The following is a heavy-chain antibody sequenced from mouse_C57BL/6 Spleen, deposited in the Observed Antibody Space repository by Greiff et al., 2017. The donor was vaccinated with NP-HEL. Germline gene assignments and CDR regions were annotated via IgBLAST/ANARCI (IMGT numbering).Heavy chain of an antibody. CDR2: IYPGSGNT. CDR3: ARRYGSSFAWFAY. J-gene: IGHJ3*01. D-gene: IGHD1-1*01. Sequence: VKLMESGAELVRPGASVKLSCKASGYTFTDYYINWVKQRPGQGLEWIARIYPGSGNTYYTEKFKGKATLTAEKSSSTAYMQLSSLKSEDSAVYFCARRYGSSFAWFAYWGQGTLVTVSA. V-gene: IGHV1-76*01. CDR1: GYTFTDYY.